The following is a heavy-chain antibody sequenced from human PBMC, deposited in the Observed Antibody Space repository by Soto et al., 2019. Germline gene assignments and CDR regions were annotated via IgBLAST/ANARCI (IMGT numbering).Heavy chain of an antibody. D-gene: IGHD6-25*01. Sequence: QVQLQESGPGLVKPSETLSLTCTVSGGSISSYYWSWIRQPPGKGLEWIGYIYYSGSTNYNPYLKSRVTNSVDTSKDQFFLELGSVTAADTAVYYCARDGRDGYKGIYYYYGMDVWGQGTTVTVSS. CDR1: GGSISSYY. CDR3: ARDGRDGYKGIYYYYGMDV. J-gene: IGHJ6*02. V-gene: IGHV4-59*01. CDR2: IYYSGST.